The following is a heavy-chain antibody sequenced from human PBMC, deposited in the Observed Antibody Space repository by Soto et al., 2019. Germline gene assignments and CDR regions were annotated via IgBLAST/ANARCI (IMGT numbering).Heavy chain of an antibody. J-gene: IGHJ4*02. Sequence: QVQLVQSGAEVKKPGASVRVSCKASGYTFTSYNIHWVRQAPGQGLEWMAIVNPTGGSTNYAQKFQGRITVTFDTSTSTVFMELNSLRYEDTAVYYCARHLAAGDSWGQGTLVTVSS. V-gene: IGHV1-46*03. CDR3: ARHLAAGDS. D-gene: IGHD6-25*01. CDR1: GYTFTSYN. CDR2: VNPTGGST.